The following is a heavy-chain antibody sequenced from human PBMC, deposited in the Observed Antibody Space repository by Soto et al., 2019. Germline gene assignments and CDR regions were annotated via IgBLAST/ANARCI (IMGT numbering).Heavy chain of an antibody. D-gene: IGHD2-15*01. V-gene: IGHV4-30-4*01. CDR1: GGSISSGDYY. J-gene: IGHJ2*01. CDR2: IHYSGST. CDR3: ATTVVTVTYWYFDL. Sequence: QVQLQESGPGLVKPSQTLSLTCTVSGGSISSGDYYWSWIRQPPGKGLEWIGYIHYSGSTYYNPSLKSRITMSLDTSNSQCSLKLSSVTAADTAMYYCATTVVTVTYWYFDLWGRGTLVTVSS.